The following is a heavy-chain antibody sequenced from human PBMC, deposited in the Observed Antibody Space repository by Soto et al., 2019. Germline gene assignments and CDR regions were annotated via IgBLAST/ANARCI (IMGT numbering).Heavy chain of an antibody. CDR3: ARDRGVYGPPDV. CDR2: ISGSSGYT. J-gene: IGHJ6*02. CDR1: GFSFSDSY. D-gene: IGHD3-10*01. Sequence: QVQLVESGGGLVKPGGSLRLSCAASGFSFSDSYMSWVRQAPGKGLEWVAYISGSSGYTGYADSVKGRFTISRDNAKNSRYLQMNSLRVEDTAVYYCARDRGVYGPPDVWGQGATVTVSS. V-gene: IGHV3-11*06.